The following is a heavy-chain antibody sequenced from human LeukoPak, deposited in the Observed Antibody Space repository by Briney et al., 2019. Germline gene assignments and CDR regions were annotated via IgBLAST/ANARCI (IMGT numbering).Heavy chain of an antibody. CDR2: TSYDEGNK. CDR1: GFTFSSYA. D-gene: IGHD4-23*01. J-gene: IGHJ5*02. Sequence: PGGSLRLSCAASGFTFSSYAMHWVRQAPGKGLEWVSVTSYDEGNKYYVDSVKGRSTISRDNSKNTLYLQMNSLRPEDTAVYYCARAVENWFDPWGQGTLVTVSS. CDR3: ARAVENWFDP. V-gene: IGHV3-30-3*01.